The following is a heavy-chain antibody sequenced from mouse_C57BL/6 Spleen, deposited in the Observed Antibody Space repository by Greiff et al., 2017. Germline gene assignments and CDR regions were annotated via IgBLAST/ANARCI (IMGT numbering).Heavy chain of an antibody. V-gene: IGHV5-17*01. CDR2: ISSGSSTI. CDR1: GFTFSDYG. CDR3: ANYGSSSYAMDY. J-gene: IGHJ4*01. D-gene: IGHD1-1*01. Sequence: EVKVVESGGGLVKPGGSLKLSCAASGFTFSDYGMHWVRQAPEKGLEWVAYISSGSSTIYYADTVKGRFTISRDNAKNTLFLQMTSLRSEDTAMYYCANYGSSSYAMDYWGQGTSVTVSS.